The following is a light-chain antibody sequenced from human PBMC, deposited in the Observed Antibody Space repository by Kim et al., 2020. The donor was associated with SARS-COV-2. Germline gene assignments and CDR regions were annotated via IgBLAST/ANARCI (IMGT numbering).Light chain of an antibody. CDR3: QSYDRSNYV. CDR2: EDN. CDR1: SGSIASSY. J-gene: IGLJ1*01. Sequence: NFMLTQPHSVSEYPGKTVTISCTRSSGSIASSYVQWYQQRPGSAPTTVIYEDNQRPSGVPDRFSGSTDSSSNSASLTISGLKTEDEADYYCQSYDRSNYVFGTGTKVTVL. V-gene: IGLV6-57*04.